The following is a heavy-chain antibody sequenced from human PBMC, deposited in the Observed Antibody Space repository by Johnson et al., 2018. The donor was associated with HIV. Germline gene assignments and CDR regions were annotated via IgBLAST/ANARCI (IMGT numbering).Heavy chain of an antibody. J-gene: IGHJ3*02. V-gene: IGHV3-30*04. CDR2: ISYAGSNK. CDR1: GFTFSSYA. D-gene: IGHD2-2*01. CDR3: ARDTPFGYCSSTSCYAGGAFDI. Sequence: QVQLVESGGGVVQPGRSLRLSCAASGFTFSSYAMHWVRQAPGKGLEWVAVISYAGSNKYYADSVKGRFTISRDNSKNTLYLQMNSLRAEDTAVYYCARDTPFGYCSSTSCYAGGAFDIWGQGTMVTVSS.